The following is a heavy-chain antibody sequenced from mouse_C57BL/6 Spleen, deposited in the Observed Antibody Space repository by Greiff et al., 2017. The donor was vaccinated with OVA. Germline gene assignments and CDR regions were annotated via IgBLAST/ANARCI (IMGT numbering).Heavy chain of an antibody. Sequence: HVKLVESGPGLVQPSQSLSITCTVSGFSLTSYGVHWVRQSPGKGLEWLGVIWSGGSTDYNAAFISRLSISKDNSKSQVFLKMNSLQADDTAIYYCARKGDYYGSILDDWGQGTTLTVSS. V-gene: IGHV2-2*01. CDR2: IWSGGST. J-gene: IGHJ2*01. D-gene: IGHD1-1*01. CDR3: ARKGDYYGSILDD. CDR1: GFSLTSYG.